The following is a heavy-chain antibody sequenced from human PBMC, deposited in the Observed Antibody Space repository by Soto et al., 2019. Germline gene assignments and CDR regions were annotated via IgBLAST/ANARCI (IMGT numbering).Heavy chain of an antibody. Sequence: QVQLVQSGAEVKEPGSSVKVSCKASGGTFANFIMNWVRQTPGQGLEWMGGIVPMFGTATYAEKFKGRVTISATESTSTAYMELTSLRSEDTAVYYCARNGTYSSSLSQYSSMDVWGQGTTVTVS. CDR1: GGTFANFI. CDR2: IVPMFGTA. J-gene: IGHJ6*02. V-gene: IGHV1-69*01. CDR3: ARNGTYSSSLSQYSSMDV. D-gene: IGHD6-6*01.